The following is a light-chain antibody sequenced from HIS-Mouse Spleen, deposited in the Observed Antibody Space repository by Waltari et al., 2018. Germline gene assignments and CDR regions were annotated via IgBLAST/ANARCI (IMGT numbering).Light chain of an antibody. CDR2: EDS. CDR1: ALPKKY. Sequence: SYGLTQPPSVSVSPGHTARITCSGDALPKKYAYWYQQKSGQAPVLVIYEDSKRHSGIPERFSGSSSGTMATLTISGAQVEDEADYYCYSTDSSGNHRVFGGGTKLTVL. V-gene: IGLV3-10*01. CDR3: YSTDSSGNHRV. J-gene: IGLJ2*01.